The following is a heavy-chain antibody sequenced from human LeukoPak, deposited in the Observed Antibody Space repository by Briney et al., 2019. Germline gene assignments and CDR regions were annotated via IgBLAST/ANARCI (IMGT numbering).Heavy chain of an antibody. D-gene: IGHD3-10*01. CDR1: GFTFSSYA. J-gene: IGHJ4*02. CDR3: AKDRARNYGSGSYFDF. Sequence: GGSLRLSCAASGFTFSSYAMHWVRQAPGKGLEWVAVISYDGSNKYYADSVKGRFTISRDNSKNTLYLQMNSLRAEDTAVYYCAKDRARNYGSGSYFDFWGQGTLVVVSS. CDR2: ISYDGSNK. V-gene: IGHV3-30-3*01.